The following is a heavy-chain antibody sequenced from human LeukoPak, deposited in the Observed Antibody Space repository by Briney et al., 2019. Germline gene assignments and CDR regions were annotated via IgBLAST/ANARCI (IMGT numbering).Heavy chain of an antibody. V-gene: IGHV3-9*01. Sequence: GGSLRLSCAGSGFTFDDYAMHWVRHAPGKGLEWVSGISWNSGSIGYADSVKGRFTISRDNSKNTLYLQMNSLRAEDTAVYYCAKVYGSGPLDYWGQGTLVTVSS. J-gene: IGHJ4*02. D-gene: IGHD3-10*01. CDR1: GFTFDDYA. CDR3: AKVYGSGPLDY. CDR2: ISWNSGSI.